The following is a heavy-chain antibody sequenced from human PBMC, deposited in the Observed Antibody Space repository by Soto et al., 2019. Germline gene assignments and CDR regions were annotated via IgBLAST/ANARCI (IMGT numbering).Heavy chain of an antibody. D-gene: IGHD3-3*01. Sequence: EVHLVESGGGVVTPGGSLTLSCAASGFTFANAWMNWVRQAPGKGLEWVGRIRSSSDGGTTDYAAPVKGRFTFSRDDSKNTLFLHMNSLKTGDTAVYQCTTSIFGAVTARWGHGTLVTVS. V-gene: IGHV3-15*07. CDR2: IRSSSDGGTT. CDR1: GFTFANAW. J-gene: IGHJ4*01. CDR3: TTSIFGAVTAR.